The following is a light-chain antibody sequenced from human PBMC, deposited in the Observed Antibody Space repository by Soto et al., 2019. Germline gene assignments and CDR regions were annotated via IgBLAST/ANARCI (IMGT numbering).Light chain of an antibody. CDR2: DAS. J-gene: IGKJ4*01. V-gene: IGKV1-33*01. Sequence: DIHMTQSPSSLSASIGDTVTITCQASQDIKNYLNWYKQKSGKDPKLLIDDASDLETGVPSRFSGSGSGSDFTFTIISLQPEDIASYYCQHYDNLPLTFGRGTKVDIK. CDR1: QDIKNY. CDR3: QHYDNLPLT.